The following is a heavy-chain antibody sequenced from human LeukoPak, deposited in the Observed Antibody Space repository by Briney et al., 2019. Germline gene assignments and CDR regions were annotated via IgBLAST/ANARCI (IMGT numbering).Heavy chain of an antibody. D-gene: IGHD3-10*01. Sequence: SVKVSCTASGGTFSSYAISWVRQAPGQGLEWMGGIIPIFGTANYAQKFQGRVTITADKSTSTAYMELSSLRSEDTAVYYWASNLITMVRGAQRTYAFDIWGQGTMVTVSS. CDR2: IIPIFGTA. V-gene: IGHV1-69*06. CDR3: ASNLITMVRGAQRTYAFDI. CDR1: GGTFSSYA. J-gene: IGHJ3*02.